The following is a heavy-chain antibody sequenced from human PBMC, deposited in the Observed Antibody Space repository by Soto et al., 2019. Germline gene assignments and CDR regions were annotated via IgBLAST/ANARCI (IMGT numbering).Heavy chain of an antibody. J-gene: IGHJ6*02. CDR2: ISGSGSNK. Sequence: GGSLRLSCGASGFTFSSYAMSWVRQAPGKGLEWVSAISGSGSNKYYTDSVKGRFAISKDNGKNTLYLQMNDLRHEDTAVYYCARLPGPLVSVLYIYPVDARETPSDVDVWGQGTSVTVSS. CDR3: ARLPGPLVSVLYIYPVDARETPSDVDV. V-gene: IGHV3-23*01. D-gene: IGHD2-21*02. CDR1: GFTFSSYA.